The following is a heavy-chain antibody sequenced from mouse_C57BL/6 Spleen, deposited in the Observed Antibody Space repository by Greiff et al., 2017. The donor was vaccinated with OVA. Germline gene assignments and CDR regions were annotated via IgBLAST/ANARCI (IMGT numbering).Heavy chain of an antibody. J-gene: IGHJ1*03. CDR3: ARHGSTIYWYFDV. Sequence: EVQLQESGGGLVKPGGSLKLSCAASGFTFSDYGMHWVRQAPEKGLEWVAYISSGSSTIYYADTVKGRFTISRDNAKNTLFLQMTSLRSEDTAMYYCARHGSTIYWYFDVWGTGTTVTVSS. V-gene: IGHV5-17*01. CDR2: ISSGSSTI. CDR1: GFTFSDYG. D-gene: IGHD1-1*01.